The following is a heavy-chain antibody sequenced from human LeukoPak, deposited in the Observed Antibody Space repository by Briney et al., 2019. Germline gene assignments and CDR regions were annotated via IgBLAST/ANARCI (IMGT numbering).Heavy chain of an antibody. Sequence: SETLSLTCTVSGGSVSSGTYYWSWIRQPPGKGLEWIGHTYNSGSTIYNPSLKSRVTISGNTSKNQFSLKLSSVTAADTAVYYCARGGGYSYGIPDWGRGTLVIVSS. V-gene: IGHV4-61*01. CDR2: TYNSGST. CDR3: ARGGGYSYGIPD. J-gene: IGHJ4*02. CDR1: GGSVSSGTYY. D-gene: IGHD5-18*01.